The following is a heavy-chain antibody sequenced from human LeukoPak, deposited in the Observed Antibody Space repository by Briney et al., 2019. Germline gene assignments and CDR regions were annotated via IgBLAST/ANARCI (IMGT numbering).Heavy chain of an antibody. CDR1: GFTFSSYG. D-gene: IGHD3-9*01. CDR2: ISYDGSNK. V-gene: IGHV3-30*18. CDR3: AKGGGILTGEVDY. Sequence: GGSLRLSCAASGFTFSSYGMHWVRQAPGKGLEWVAVISYDGSNKYYADSVKGRFTISRDNSKNTLYLQMSSLRAEDTAVYYCAKGGGILTGEVDYWGQGTLVTVSS. J-gene: IGHJ4*02.